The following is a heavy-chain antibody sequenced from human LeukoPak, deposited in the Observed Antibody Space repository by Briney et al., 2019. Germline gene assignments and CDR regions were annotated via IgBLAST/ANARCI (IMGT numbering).Heavy chain of an antibody. CDR2: FDPEDGET. V-gene: IGHV1-24*01. CDR3: ATEVGATYWYY. CDR1: GYTLTELS. D-gene: IGHD1-26*01. Sequence: ASVKVSCKLSGYTLTELSMHWVRQAPRKRLEWMGGFDPEDGETIYAQKFQGRVTMTEDTSTDTAYTELSSLRSEDTDVYYCATEVGATYWYYWGQGTLVTVSS. J-gene: IGHJ4*02.